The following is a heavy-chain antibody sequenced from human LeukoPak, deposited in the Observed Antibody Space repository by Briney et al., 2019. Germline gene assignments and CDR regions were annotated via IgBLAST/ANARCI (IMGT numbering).Heavy chain of an antibody. Sequence: GGSLRLSCAGSGVTFSSAWMNWVRQAPGKGLEWISYIDTSSSTMYYADSVMGRFTISRDNAKESLYLQMNSLRDEDTAVYYCAREDDSWGPNNLDLWGQGTMVTVSS. D-gene: IGHD7-27*01. CDR2: IDTSSSTM. CDR1: GVTFSSAW. J-gene: IGHJ3*01. CDR3: AREDDSWGPNNLDL. V-gene: IGHV3-48*02.